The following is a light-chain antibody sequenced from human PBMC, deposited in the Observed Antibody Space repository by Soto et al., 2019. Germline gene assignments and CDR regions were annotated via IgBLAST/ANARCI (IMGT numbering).Light chain of an antibody. Sequence: DIQMTQSPSSVSASLGDRVTITCRASQGISSWLAWYQQKPGKAPKLLIYKASTLKSGVPSRFSGSGSGTEFTLTIDSLQPDDFATYYCQQYDSYSRTFGQGTKVDI. CDR1: QGISSW. J-gene: IGKJ1*01. V-gene: IGKV1-5*03. CDR3: QQYDSYSRT. CDR2: KAS.